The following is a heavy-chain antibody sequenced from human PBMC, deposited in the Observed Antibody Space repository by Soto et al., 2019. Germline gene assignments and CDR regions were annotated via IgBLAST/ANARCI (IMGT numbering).Heavy chain of an antibody. CDR2: VSGTAGTT. CDR3: AKDRLAGGFDY. D-gene: IGHD3-16*01. Sequence: AGSLRLSCAASGFTFSSYAMIWVRQAPGKGLEWVSLVSGTAGTTYYTDSVKGRFTISRDSSRNTVYLQMNSLRADDTAAYYCAKDRLAGGFDYWGQGTLVTVSS. CDR1: GFTFSSYA. V-gene: IGHV3-23*01. J-gene: IGHJ4*02.